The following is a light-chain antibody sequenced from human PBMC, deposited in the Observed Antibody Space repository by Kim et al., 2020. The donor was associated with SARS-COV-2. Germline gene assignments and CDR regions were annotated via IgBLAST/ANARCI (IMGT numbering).Light chain of an antibody. V-gene: IGKV1-5*01. J-gene: IGKJ1*01. Sequence: AYVWETVTITCRASQSVSEWLAWYQQKPGKAPNLLIYDASTLQSGVPSRFSGSGSGTDFTLTINTLQADDFATYYCQQYHDNYWTFGQGTKVDIK. CDR3: QQYHDNYWT. CDR2: DAS. CDR1: QSVSEW.